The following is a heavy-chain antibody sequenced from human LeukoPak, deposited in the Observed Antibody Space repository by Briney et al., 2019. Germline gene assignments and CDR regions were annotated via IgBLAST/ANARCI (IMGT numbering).Heavy chain of an antibody. J-gene: IGHJ6*03. CDR3: AKDFVQWLRLGYMDV. CDR1: GFTFSSYG. Sequence: QPGGSLRLSCAASGFTFSSYGMHWVRQAPGKGLEWVAFIRYDGSNKYYADSVKGRFTISRDNSKSTLYLKMTSLRAEDAAVYYCAKDFVQWLRLGYMDVWGKGTTATVSS. V-gene: IGHV3-30*02. CDR2: IRYDGSNK. D-gene: IGHD5-12*01.